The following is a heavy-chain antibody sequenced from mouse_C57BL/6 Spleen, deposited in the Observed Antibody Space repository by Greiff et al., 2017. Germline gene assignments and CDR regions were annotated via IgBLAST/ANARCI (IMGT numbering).Heavy chain of an antibody. CDR2: INPNNGGT. V-gene: IGHV1-26*01. J-gene: IGHJ1*03. D-gene: IGHD1-1*01. CDR1: GYTFTDYY. CDR3: ARPHYYGSSPHWYFDV. Sequence: VQLQQSGPELVKPGASVKISCKASGYTFTDYYMNWVKQSHGKSLEWIGDINPNNGGTSYNQKFKGKATLTVDKSSSTAYMELRSLTSEDSAVYYCARPHYYGSSPHWYFDVWGTGTTVTVSS.